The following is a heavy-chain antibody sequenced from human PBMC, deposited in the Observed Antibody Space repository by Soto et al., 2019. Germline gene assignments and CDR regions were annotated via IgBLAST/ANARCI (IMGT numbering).Heavy chain of an antibody. D-gene: IGHD3-16*01. J-gene: IGHJ4*02. CDR2: VTSRGDTT. Sequence: EVQLLQSGGGLVQPGGSLRLSCAASGFIFSNYAMNWVRQAPGKGLEWVSIVTSRGDTTYYADSVKGRFTISRDNSKNTLYLQVNSLTAEDTAVYYCAKDRLGGGLDYWGLGTLVSVSS. CDR1: GFIFSNYA. V-gene: IGHV3-23*01. CDR3: AKDRLGGGLDY.